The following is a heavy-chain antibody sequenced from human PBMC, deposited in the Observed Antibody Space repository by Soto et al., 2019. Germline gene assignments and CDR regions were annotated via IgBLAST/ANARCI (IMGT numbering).Heavy chain of an antibody. V-gene: IGHV1-69*13. CDR1: GGTFSSYA. J-gene: IGHJ6*02. Sequence: ASVKVSCKASGGTFSSYAISWVRQAPGQGREWMGGIIPIFGTANYAQKFQGRVTITADESTSTAYMELSSLRSEDTAVYYCARDHGLRFLEGWPPYGMDVWGQGXTVTVSS. CDR2: IIPIFGTA. D-gene: IGHD3-3*01. CDR3: ARDHGLRFLEGWPPYGMDV.